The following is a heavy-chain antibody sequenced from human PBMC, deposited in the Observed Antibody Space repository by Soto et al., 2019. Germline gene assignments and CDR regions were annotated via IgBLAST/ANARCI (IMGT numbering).Heavy chain of an antibody. CDR3: ARDPFQPTAATGFYWFDP. J-gene: IGHJ5*02. Sequence: PGGSLRLSCAASGFTFSDYYMSWIRQAPGKGLEWVSYISSGSSYTNYADSVKGRFSISRDNAKNSLYLQMNSLRAEDTAVYYCARDPFQPTAATGFYWFDPWGQGTLVTVSS. CDR2: ISSGSSYT. CDR1: GFTFSDYY. D-gene: IGHD6-13*01. V-gene: IGHV3-11*06.